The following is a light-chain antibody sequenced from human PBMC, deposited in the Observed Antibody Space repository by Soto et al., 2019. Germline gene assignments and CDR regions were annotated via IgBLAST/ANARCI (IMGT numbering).Light chain of an antibody. Sequence: ESLLTQSPDTLSLSPGERATLSCRASEYVSSRYLAWFHQKPGQAHRLLIYGASTTAVSIPDRFSGSGSGTDFTLTISGLEPQDCGVYFCQQYGDSPKTFGQGTKVEIK. J-gene: IGKJ1*01. V-gene: IGKV3-20*01. CDR1: EYVSSRY. CDR3: QQYGDSPKT. CDR2: GAS.